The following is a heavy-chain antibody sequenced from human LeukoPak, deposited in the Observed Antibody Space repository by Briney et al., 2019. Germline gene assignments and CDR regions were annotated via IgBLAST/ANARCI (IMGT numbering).Heavy chain of an antibody. V-gene: IGHV4-4*09. CDR1: GAPISRFY. CDR3: VQSTGWLGFDY. CDR2: IYNGVPT. D-gene: IGHD6-19*01. Sequence: PSETLSLTCTASGAPISRFYWSWVRQPPGKGLEWIGNIYNGVPTFFNPSLHSRVTLSVDTSKTQFSLQLASVTAADTAIYYCVQSTGWLGFDYWGQGILVSVSS. J-gene: IGHJ4*02.